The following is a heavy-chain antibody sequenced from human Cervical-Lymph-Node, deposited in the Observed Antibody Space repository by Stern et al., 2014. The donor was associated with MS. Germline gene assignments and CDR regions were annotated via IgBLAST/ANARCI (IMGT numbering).Heavy chain of an antibody. CDR2: IYYSGST. CDR3: ARSSWGGLDL. J-gene: IGHJ2*01. CDR1: GGSISSGGYY. D-gene: IGHD1-26*01. V-gene: IGHV4-31*03. Sequence: QVQLQESGPGLVKPSQTMSLTCTVSGGSISSGGYYWSWIRQHPGKGLEWIGYIYYSGSTDYNPSLKSRLTISVDTSKNQFSLRLTSVTAADTAVYYCARSSWGGLDLWGRGTLVFVSS.